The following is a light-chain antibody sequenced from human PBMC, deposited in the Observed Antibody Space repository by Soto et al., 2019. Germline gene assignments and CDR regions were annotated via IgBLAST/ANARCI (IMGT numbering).Light chain of an antibody. CDR1: SSDVGGYNY. CDR2: EVS. Sequence: QSVLTQPASVSGSPGQSITISCTGTSSDVGGYNYVSWYQQHPGKAPKLMIYEVSNRPSGVSNRFSGSKSGNTASLTISGLQAEDGADDYWSSCTSSSTLVFGTGTKVTVL. V-gene: IGLV2-14*01. J-gene: IGLJ1*01. CDR3: SSCTSSSTLV.